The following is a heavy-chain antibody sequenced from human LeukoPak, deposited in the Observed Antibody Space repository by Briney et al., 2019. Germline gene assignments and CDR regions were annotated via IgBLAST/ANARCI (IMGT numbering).Heavy chain of an antibody. CDR3: ARGLHDLWRGHMGY. Sequence: GGSLRPSFPPPGFTVINNYMTWVRQPPGKGLDWVSVIDMDGNTYYADSVMGRFSISRDNSKNMVFLQMNSLRAEDTAVYYCARGLHDLWRGHMGYWGQGTLVTVSS. J-gene: IGHJ4*02. D-gene: IGHD3-3*01. CDR2: IDMDGNT. CDR1: GFTVINNY. V-gene: IGHV3-53*01.